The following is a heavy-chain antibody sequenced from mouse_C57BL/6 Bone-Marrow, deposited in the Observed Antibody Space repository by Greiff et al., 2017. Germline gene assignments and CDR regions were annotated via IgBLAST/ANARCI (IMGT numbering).Heavy chain of an antibody. D-gene: IGHD1-1*01. CDR3: ARYGYYGSRWGFDV. V-gene: IGHV3-8*01. Sequence: VQLKESGPGLAKPSQTLSLTCSVTGYSITSDYWNWIRKFPGNKLEYMGYISYSGSSNYNPSHKSRISITRDTSKNQYYMQLNSVTTEDTATYYCARYGYYGSRWGFDVWGTGTTVTVSS. CDR1: GYSITSDY. CDR2: ISYSGSS. J-gene: IGHJ1*03.